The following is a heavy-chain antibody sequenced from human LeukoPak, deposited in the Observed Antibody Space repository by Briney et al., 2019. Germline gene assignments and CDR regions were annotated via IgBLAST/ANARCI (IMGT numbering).Heavy chain of an antibody. CDR3: VSDRDWGFDY. J-gene: IGHJ4*02. D-gene: IGHD7-27*01. Sequence: GGSLRLSCAASGLTINNYMNWVRQAPGKGLEWISHIWSTGSAKWYADSVKGRFTISRDSDKNLLYLQMNSLRAEDTALYYCVSDRDWGFDYWGQGTMVTVSS. CDR2: IWSTGSAK. V-gene: IGHV3-48*01. CDR1: GLTINNY.